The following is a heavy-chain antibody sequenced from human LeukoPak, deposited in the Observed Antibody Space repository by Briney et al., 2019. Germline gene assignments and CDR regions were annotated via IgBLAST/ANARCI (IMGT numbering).Heavy chain of an antibody. CDR3: ARRGSGSYDHFDY. CDR2: IYYSGST. J-gene: IGHJ4*02. CDR1: GGPISSSSYY. V-gene: IGHV4-39*01. D-gene: IGHD1-26*01. Sequence: SETLSLTCTVSGGPISSSSYYWGWIRQPPGKGLEWIGSIYYSGSTYYNPSLKSRVTISVDTSKDQFSLKLSSVTAADTAVYYCARRGSGSYDHFDYWGQGTLVTVSS.